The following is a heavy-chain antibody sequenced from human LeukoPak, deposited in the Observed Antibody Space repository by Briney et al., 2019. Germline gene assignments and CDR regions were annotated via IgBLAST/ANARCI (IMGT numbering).Heavy chain of an antibody. J-gene: IGHJ4*02. CDR1: GFTFSSYE. CDR2: ISSSGSTI. Sequence: GGSLRLSCAASGFTFSSYEMNWVRQAPGKGLEWVSYISSSGSTIYYADSVKGRFTISRDNAKNSLYLQMNSLRAEDTAVYYCARVGWGFWCDYWGQGTLVTVSS. D-gene: IGHD3-16*01. V-gene: IGHV3-48*03. CDR3: ARVGWGFWCDY.